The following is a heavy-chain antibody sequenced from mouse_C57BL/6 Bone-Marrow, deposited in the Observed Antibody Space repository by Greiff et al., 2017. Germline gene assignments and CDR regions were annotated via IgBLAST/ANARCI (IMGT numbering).Heavy chain of an antibody. V-gene: IGHV1-85*01. CDR3: ARLEFDGSSGDWYFDV. CDR2: LYPRDGST. D-gene: IGHD1-1*01. CDR1: GYTFTSYD. Sequence: VQLQQSGPELVKPGASVKLSCKASGYTFTSYDINWVKQRPGQGLEWIGWLYPRDGSTKYNEKFKGKATLTVDTSSSPAYMGLHSLASEDSAVYFCARLEFDGSSGDWYFDVWGTGTTVTVSP. J-gene: IGHJ1*03.